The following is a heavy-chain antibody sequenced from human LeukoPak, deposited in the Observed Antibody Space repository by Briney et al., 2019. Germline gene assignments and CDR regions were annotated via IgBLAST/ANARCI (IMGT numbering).Heavy chain of an antibody. D-gene: IGHD6-19*01. CDR3: AKRSAESSGYFDY. Sequence: GGSLRLSCAASGFTLIKYSMTWVRQAPGKGLEWVSAITGSGAFTDYADSVKGRFTISRDNSKNTLYLQVNSLRAEDTAVYYCAKRSAESSGYFDYWGQGTLVTVSS. V-gene: IGHV3-23*01. CDR2: ITGSGAFT. J-gene: IGHJ4*02. CDR1: GFTLIKYS.